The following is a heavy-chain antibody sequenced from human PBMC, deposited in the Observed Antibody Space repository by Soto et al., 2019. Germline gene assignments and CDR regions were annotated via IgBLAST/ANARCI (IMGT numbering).Heavy chain of an antibody. J-gene: IGHJ4*02. Sequence: SETLSLTCTVSGGSISSGGYNWSWIRQHAGKGLEWIGYIYYSGSTYYNPSLKSRVTISVDTSKNQFSLKLSSVTAADTAVYYCARDRECSGGTCYNYFDYWGQGTLVTVSS. D-gene: IGHD2-15*01. CDR2: IYYSGST. CDR3: ARDRECSGGTCYNYFDY. CDR1: GGSISSGGYN. V-gene: IGHV4-31*03.